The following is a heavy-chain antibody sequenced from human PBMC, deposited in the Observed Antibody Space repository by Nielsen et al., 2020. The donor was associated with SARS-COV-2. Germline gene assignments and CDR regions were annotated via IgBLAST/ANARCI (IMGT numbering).Heavy chain of an antibody. CDR2: ISWNSGSI. J-gene: IGHJ4*02. CDR3: AKILSSEVDDY. V-gene: IGHV3-9*01. Sequence: SLKISCAASGFTFDDYAMHWVRQAPGKGLEWVSGISWNSGSIGYADSVKGRFTISRDNAKNFLYLQMNSLRAEDTALYYCAKILSSEVDDYWGQGTLVTVSS. CDR1: GFTFDDYA.